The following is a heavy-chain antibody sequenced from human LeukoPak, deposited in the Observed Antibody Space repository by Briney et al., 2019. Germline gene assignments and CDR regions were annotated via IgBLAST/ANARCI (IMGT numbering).Heavy chain of an antibody. CDR1: GGSITSGGYH. CDR3: ARLGATVALDY. Sequence: SETLSLTCTVSGGSITSGGYHWSWIRQHPGKGLEWIGYIYYSGSTYYNPSLKSRLTISVDTSKNQFSLKLSSVTAADTAVYYCARLGATVALDYWGQGTLVTVSS. V-gene: IGHV4-31*03. D-gene: IGHD4-23*01. CDR2: IYYSGST. J-gene: IGHJ4*02.